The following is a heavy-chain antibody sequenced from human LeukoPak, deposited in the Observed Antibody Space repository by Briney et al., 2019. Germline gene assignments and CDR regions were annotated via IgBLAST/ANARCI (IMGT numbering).Heavy chain of an antibody. D-gene: IGHD6-19*01. Sequence: GESLKISCKVSAYTFTSYWISWARQIPVKGLEWMGRIELSDSYTNYSPSFQGHVTISADKSICTAHMKWSSLKASDTAMYYCARLWYSSGWYWFDPWGQGNLVTVSS. J-gene: IGHJ5*02. V-gene: IGHV5-10-1*01. CDR1: AYTFTSYW. CDR2: IELSDSYT. CDR3: ARLWYSSGWYWFDP.